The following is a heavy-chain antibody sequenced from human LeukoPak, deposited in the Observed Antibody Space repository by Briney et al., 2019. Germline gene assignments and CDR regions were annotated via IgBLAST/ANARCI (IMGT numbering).Heavy chain of an antibody. Sequence: GGSLRLSCAASRFTFSSYGMHWVRQAPGKGLEGVAVISYDGSNKHYADSVKGRFTISRDNSKNTLYLQMNSLRAEDTAVYYCAKDLEWLRSAHFDYWGQGTLVTVSS. CDR2: ISYDGSNK. D-gene: IGHD5-12*01. J-gene: IGHJ4*02. CDR1: RFTFSSYG. CDR3: AKDLEWLRSAHFDY. V-gene: IGHV3-30*18.